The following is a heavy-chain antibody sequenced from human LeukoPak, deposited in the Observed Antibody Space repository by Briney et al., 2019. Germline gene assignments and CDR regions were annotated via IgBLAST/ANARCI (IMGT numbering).Heavy chain of an antibody. CDR3: ARAQLAYCGGDCPDYYYYYMDV. V-gene: IGHV1-69*05. Sequence: SVKVSCKASGGTFSSYAISWVRQAPGQGLEWMGRIIPIFGTANYAQKFQGRVTITTDESTSTAYMELSSLRSEDTAVYCCARAQLAYCGGDCPDYYYYYMDVWGKGTTVTVSS. CDR1: GGTFSSYA. D-gene: IGHD2-21*02. CDR2: IIPIFGTA. J-gene: IGHJ6*03.